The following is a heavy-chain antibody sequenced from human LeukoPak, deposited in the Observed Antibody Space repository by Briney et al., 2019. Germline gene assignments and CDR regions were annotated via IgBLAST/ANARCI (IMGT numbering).Heavy chain of an antibody. CDR1: GYTFTSYG. CDR3: AREVDILTVTYAFDI. D-gene: IGHD3-9*01. CDR2: MNPNSGNT. V-gene: IGHV1-8*01. Sequence: ASVKVSCKASGYTFTSYGINWVRQATGQGLEWMGWMNPNSGNTGYAQKFQGRVTMTRNTSISTAYMELSSLRSEDTAMYYCAREVDILTVTYAFDIWGQGTMVTVSS. J-gene: IGHJ3*02.